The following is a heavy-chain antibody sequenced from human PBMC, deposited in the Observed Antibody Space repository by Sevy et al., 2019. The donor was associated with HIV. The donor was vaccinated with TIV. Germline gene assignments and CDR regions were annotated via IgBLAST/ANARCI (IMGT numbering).Heavy chain of an antibody. J-gene: IGHJ4*02. CDR1: GGSISRFY. CDR3: AREADGYNYVAEY. D-gene: IGHD5-12*01. Sequence: SETLSLTCTVSGGSISRFYWSWIRQPAGKGLEWIGRVYSSGKTKYHPSLKSRVTMLVDTSKNQFSLKLNSVTAADTAVYYCAREADGYNYVAEYWGQGTLVTVSS. CDR2: VYSSGKT. V-gene: IGHV4-4*07.